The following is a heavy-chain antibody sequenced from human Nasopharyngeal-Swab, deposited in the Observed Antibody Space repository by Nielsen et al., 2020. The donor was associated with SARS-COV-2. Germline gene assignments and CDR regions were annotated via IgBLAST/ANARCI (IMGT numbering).Heavy chain of an antibody. V-gene: IGHV3-30*03. D-gene: IGHD6-19*01. CDR2: ISYDGINR. J-gene: IGHJ3*02. CDR1: GFTFSSYG. Sequence: GESLKISCAASGFTFSSYGIHWVRQAPGKGLEWVAVISYDGINRYYADSVKGRFTISRDNSRNTLYLQMNSLRAEDTGVYYCARGFYSSGWFSHAFDIWGQETMVTVSS. CDR3: ARGFYSSGWFSHAFDI.